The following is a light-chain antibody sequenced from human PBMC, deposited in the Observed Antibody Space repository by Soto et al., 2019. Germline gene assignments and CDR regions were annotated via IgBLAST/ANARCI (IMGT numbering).Light chain of an antibody. Sequence: SVLTQPPSVSAAPGQRVSISCSGGSSNIGKNSVSWYQQLPATAPKLLIYDDHQRPSGIPDRFSASKSGTSATLDITGLRPADEADYYCATWDLTLSAGLLFGGGTKLTVL. J-gene: IGLJ2*01. CDR2: DDH. V-gene: IGLV1-51*01. CDR3: ATWDLTLSAGLL. CDR1: SSNIGKNS.